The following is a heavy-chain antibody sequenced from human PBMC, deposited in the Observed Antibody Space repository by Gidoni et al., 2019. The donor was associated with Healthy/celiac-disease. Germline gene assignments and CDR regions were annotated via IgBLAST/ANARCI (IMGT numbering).Heavy chain of an antibody. CDR2: ISGSGGST. J-gene: IGHJ6*02. Sequence: EVQLLESGGGLVQPGGSLRLSCAASGFPFSSYARSWVRQAPGKGLGWVSAISGSGGSTYYSYSVKGRFTISRDNSKNTLYLQMNSLRAEDTAVYYCAKGGYCSGGSCYLPYYYGMDVWGQGTTVTVSS. CDR1: GFPFSSYA. V-gene: IGHV3-23*01. CDR3: AKGGYCSGGSCYLPYYYGMDV. D-gene: IGHD2-15*01.